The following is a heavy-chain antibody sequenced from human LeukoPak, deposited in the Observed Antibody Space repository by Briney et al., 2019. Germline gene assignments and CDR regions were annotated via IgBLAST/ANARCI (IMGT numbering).Heavy chain of an antibody. V-gene: IGHV3-53*01. Sequence: GGSLRLSCAASGFTVSSNYMGWVRQAPGKGLEWVSVIYSGGTTYFADVAKGRFTISRDNSKNALYLRMNSLRAEDTAVYYCAHWGSSGPFDYWGQGTLVTVSS. J-gene: IGHJ4*02. D-gene: IGHD6-6*01. CDR2: IYSGGTT. CDR1: GFTVSSNY. CDR3: AHWGSSGPFDY.